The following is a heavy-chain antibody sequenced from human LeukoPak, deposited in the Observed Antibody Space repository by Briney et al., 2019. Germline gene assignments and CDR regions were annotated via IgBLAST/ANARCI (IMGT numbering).Heavy chain of an antibody. CDR2: IYYSGST. CDR3: ARSPSLYYYDSSGYLDY. J-gene: IGHJ4*02. CDR1: GGSVSSGSYY. Sequence: SETLSLTCTVSGGSVSSGSYYWSWIRQPPGTGLEWIGYIYYSGSTNHNPSLKSRVTISVDTSKNQFSLKLSSVTAADTAVYYCARSPSLYYYDSSGYLDYWGQGTLVTVSS. D-gene: IGHD3-22*01. V-gene: IGHV4-61*01.